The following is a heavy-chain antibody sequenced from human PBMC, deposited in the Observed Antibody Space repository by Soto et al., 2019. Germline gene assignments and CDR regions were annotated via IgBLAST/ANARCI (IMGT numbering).Heavy chain of an antibody. Sequence: PSETLSLTCTVSGGSISSGGHYWSWIRQYPGKGLEWIGYIHYSGSTHYNPSLKSRLTISLDTSKKQFSLKLSSVTAADTAVYYCVRDLRDSIFGPPRDPAGYYYYYGMDVWGQGTTVTVSS. CDR1: GGSISSGGHY. D-gene: IGHD3-3*01. V-gene: IGHV4-31*03. CDR2: IHYSGST. CDR3: VRDLRDSIFGPPRDPAGYYYYYGMDV. J-gene: IGHJ6*02.